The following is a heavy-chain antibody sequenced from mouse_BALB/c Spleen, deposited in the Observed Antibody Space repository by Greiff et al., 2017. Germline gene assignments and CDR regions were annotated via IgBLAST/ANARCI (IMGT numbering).Heavy chain of an antibody. CDR3: ARGNYHFDY. CDR2: ISYDGSN. D-gene: IGHD2-1*01. Sequence: EVKLVESGPGLVKPSQSLSLTCSVTGYSITSGYYWNWIRQFPGNKLEWMGYISYDGSNNYNPSLKNRISITRDTSKNQFFLKLNSVTTEDTATYYCARGNYHFDYWGQGTTLTVSS. V-gene: IGHV3-6*02. CDR1: GYSITSGYY. J-gene: IGHJ2*01.